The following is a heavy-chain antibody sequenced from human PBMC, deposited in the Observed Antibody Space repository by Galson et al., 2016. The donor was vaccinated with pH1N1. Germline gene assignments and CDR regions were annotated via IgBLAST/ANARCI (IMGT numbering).Heavy chain of an antibody. J-gene: IGHJ5*02. D-gene: IGHD2/OR15-2a*01. CDR2: ISGYNGNT. V-gene: IGHV1-18*01. CDR3: ARLSVSRWLDP. CDR1: GYMFTSYR. Sequence: SVKVSCKASGYMFTSYRITWVRQAPGQGLEWMGLISGYNGNTNYAQKFRGRLTMTTDPSTPTASIELRNLRSDDTAFYYCARLSVSRWLDPWGQGTLVTVSS.